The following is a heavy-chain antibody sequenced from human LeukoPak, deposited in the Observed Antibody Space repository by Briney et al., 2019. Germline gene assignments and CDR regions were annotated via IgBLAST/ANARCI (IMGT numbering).Heavy chain of an antibody. V-gene: IGHV3-30*04. CDR1: RFTFSSYA. CDR2: ISYDGSNK. CDR3: ARSPYYYGSGSLYYYYGMDV. D-gene: IGHD3-10*01. J-gene: IGHJ6*02. Sequence: PGGSLRLSCAASRFTFSSYAMHWVRQAPGKGLEWVAVISYDGSNKYYADSVKGRFTISRDNSKNTLYLQMNSLRAEDTAVYYCARSPYYYGSGSLYYYYGMDVWGQGTTVTVSS.